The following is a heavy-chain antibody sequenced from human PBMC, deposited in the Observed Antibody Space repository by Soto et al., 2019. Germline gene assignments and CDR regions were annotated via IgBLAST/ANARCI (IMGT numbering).Heavy chain of an antibody. Sequence: PGGSLRLSCAASGFTFSSYAMHWVRQAPGKGLEWVAVISYDGSNKYYADSVKGRFTIARDNSKNTLYLQMNSLRAEDTAVYYCAREKGKYWNYVAAFDIWGQGTMVTVSS. CDR2: ISYDGSNK. V-gene: IGHV3-30-3*01. J-gene: IGHJ3*02. CDR3: AREKGKYWNYVAAFDI. CDR1: GFTFSSYA. D-gene: IGHD1-7*01.